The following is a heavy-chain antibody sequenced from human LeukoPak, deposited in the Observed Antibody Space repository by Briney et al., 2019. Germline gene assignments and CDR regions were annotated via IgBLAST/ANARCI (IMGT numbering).Heavy chain of an antibody. CDR2: ISYDGSNK. CDR3: AKDPPYSGYERYFDY. D-gene: IGHD5-12*01. CDR1: GFTFSSYG. Sequence: PGRSLRLSCAASGFTFSSYGMHWVRQAPGKGLEWVAVISYDGSNKYYADSVKGRFTISRDNSKNTLYLQMNSLRAEDTAVYYCAKDPPYSGYERYFDYWGQGTLVTVSS. J-gene: IGHJ4*02. V-gene: IGHV3-30*18.